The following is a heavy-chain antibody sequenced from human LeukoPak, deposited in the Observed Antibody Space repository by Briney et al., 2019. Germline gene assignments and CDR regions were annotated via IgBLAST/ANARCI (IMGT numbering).Heavy chain of an antibody. Sequence: PSQTLSLTCAVSGGSISSGGYSWSWIRQPPGKGLEWIGYIYYSGSTNYNPSLKSRVTISVDTSKNQFSLKLSSVTAADTAVYYCAGTPIAVAVPFDYWGQGTLVTVSS. CDR1: GGSISSGGYS. CDR2: IYYSGST. CDR3: AGTPIAVAVPFDY. D-gene: IGHD6-19*01. V-gene: IGHV4-30-4*07. J-gene: IGHJ4*02.